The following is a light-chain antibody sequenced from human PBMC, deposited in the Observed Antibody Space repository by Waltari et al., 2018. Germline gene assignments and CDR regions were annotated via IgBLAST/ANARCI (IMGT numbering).Light chain of an antibody. CDR3: QHYNNWPHWT. J-gene: IGKJ1*01. Sequence: EIVMTQSPATMSVSPGERATLSCRASQGVSSNLAWYQQKRGQAPRLLIYGSSTRAAGITDRLSGSGSGTEFTLTISRLQSEDCAVYYCQHYNNWPHWTFGQGTKVEIK. CDR2: GSS. CDR1: QGVSSN. V-gene: IGKV3-15*01.